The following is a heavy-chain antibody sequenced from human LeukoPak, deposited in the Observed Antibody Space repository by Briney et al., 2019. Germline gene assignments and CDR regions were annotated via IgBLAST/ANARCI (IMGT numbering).Heavy chain of an antibody. CDR3: ATRIAVAGRRVYYYYMDV. D-gene: IGHD6-19*01. Sequence: GGSLRLSCAASGFTFSDYYMSWIRQAPGKGLEGVSYISSSGSTIYYADSVKGRFTISRDNAKNSLYLQMNSLRAEDTAVYYCATRIAVAGRRVYYYYMDVWGKGTTVTVSS. J-gene: IGHJ6*03. CDR2: ISSSGSTI. CDR1: GFTFSDYY. V-gene: IGHV3-11*04.